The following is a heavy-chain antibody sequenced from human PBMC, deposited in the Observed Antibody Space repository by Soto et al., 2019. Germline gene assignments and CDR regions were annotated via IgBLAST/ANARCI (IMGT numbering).Heavy chain of an antibody. CDR2: MSSDGSDT. CDR3: TIVRVADSALDH. CDR1: GFIFITNG. V-gene: IGHV3-30*03. J-gene: IGHJ4*02. D-gene: IGHD3-10*02. Sequence: QVQLVESGGGVVQPGRSLRLSCVGSGFIFITNGMHWVRQTPGKGLEWVAFMSSDGSDTFYADSVKGRFTISRDNSKNTLFLHMSNLRAEDTAMYYCTIVRVADSALDHWGQGTLVTVSS.